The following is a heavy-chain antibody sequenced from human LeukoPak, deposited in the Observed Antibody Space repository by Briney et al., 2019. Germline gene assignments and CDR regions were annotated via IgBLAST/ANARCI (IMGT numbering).Heavy chain of an antibody. CDR3: TRPRYRSGGSCHFDY. CDR1: GFTFGDYG. V-gene: IGHV3-49*04. CDR2: IRSKAYGGTT. D-gene: IGHD2-15*01. J-gene: IGHJ4*02. Sequence: PGGSLRLSCTGSGFTFGDYGMSWVRQAPGKGLEWVGFIRSKAYGGTTEYAASVKGRFTISRDDSKSIAYLQMNSLKTEDTAVYYCTRPRYRSGGSCHFDYWGQGTLVTVSS.